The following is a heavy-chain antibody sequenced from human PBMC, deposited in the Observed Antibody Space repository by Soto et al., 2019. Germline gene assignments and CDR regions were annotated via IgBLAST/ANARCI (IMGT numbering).Heavy chain of an antibody. D-gene: IGHD3-16*02. Sequence: EVQLVESGGGLVQPGGSLRLSCAASGFTFNSFWMHWVRQAPGKGLVCVSRINSDGSSTSYADSVKGRFTISRDNAKNTLYLQMDSLRADDTAVYYCARVDGVIRWGQGTQVTVSS. CDR1: GFTFNSFW. CDR3: ARVDGVIR. CDR2: INSDGSST. V-gene: IGHV3-74*01. J-gene: IGHJ4*02.